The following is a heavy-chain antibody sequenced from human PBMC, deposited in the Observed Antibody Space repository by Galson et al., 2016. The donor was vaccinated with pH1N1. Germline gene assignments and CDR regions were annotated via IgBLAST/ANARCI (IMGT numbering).Heavy chain of an antibody. CDR1: GFSLTTSGVG. Sequence: PALVKPTQTLTLTCTFSGFSLTTSGVGVGWIRQSSGKALEWLALIYSNDDRRYSQSLKSRLTITKDTSKTQVVLTMANINPVDTATYYCAHIPLKPGSGYFLNWFDPWGQGIQVTVSS. J-gene: IGHJ5*02. CDR2: IYSNDDR. D-gene: IGHD3-22*01. CDR3: AHIPLKPGSGYFLNWFDP. V-gene: IGHV2-5*01.